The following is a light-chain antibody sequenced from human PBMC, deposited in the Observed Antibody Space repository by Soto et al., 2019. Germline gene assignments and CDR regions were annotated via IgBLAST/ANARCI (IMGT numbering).Light chain of an antibody. V-gene: IGLV2-14*01. CDR3: SSSTSSSTYV. CDR1: SSDVGAYNY. Sequence: QSALTQPASVSGSPGQSITISCTGTSSDVGAYNYVSWYQQHPGKAPKLIIYEVSNRPSGVSNRFSGSKSGSTASLTISGLQAEDETDYYCSSSTSSSTYVFGTGTKVTVL. CDR2: EVS. J-gene: IGLJ1*01.